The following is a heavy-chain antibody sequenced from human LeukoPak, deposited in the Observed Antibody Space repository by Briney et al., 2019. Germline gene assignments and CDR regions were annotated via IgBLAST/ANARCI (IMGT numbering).Heavy chain of an antibody. CDR1: GYTFTGYY. CDR2: INPNSGGT. CDR3: ASCSGRNNYYFDY. D-gene: IGHD3-10*02. Sequence: ASVKVSCKASGYTFTGYYMHWVRQAPGQGLEWMGWINPNSGGTNYAQKFQGRVTMTRDTSISTAYMELSRLRSDDTTVYYCASCSGRNNYYFDYWGQGTLVTVSS. J-gene: IGHJ4*02. V-gene: IGHV1-2*02.